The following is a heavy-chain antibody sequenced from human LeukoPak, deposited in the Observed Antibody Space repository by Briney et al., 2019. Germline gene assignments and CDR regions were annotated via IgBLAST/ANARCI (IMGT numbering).Heavy chain of an antibody. D-gene: IGHD6-19*01. CDR2: IYHSGGT. V-gene: IGHV4-4*02. CDR3: ASSQAVALFDP. J-gene: IGHJ5*02. Sequence: SGALSLTCAVSGGSISSSNWWSWVRQPPGKGLEWIGEIYHSGGTNYNPSLKSRVTISVDKSKNQFSLKLSSVTAADTAVYYCASSQAVALFDPWGQGTLVTVSS. CDR1: GGSISSSNW.